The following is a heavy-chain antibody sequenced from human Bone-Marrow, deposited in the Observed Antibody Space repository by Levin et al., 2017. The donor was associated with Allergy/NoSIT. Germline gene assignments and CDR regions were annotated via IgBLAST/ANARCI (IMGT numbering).Heavy chain of an antibody. V-gene: IGHV3-30*04. CDR2: ISYDGSNK. CDR1: GFTFSSYA. J-gene: IGHJ5*02. CDR3: ARDLNGWELPEWFDP. D-gene: IGHD1-26*01. Sequence: GESLKISCAASGFTFSSYAMHWVRQAPGKGLEWVAVISYDGSNKYYADSVKGRFTISRDNSKNTLYLQMNSLRAEDTAVYYCARDLNGWELPEWFDPWGQGTLVTVSS.